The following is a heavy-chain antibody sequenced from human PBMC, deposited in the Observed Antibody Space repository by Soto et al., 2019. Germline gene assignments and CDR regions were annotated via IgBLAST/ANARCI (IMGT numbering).Heavy chain of an antibody. Sequence: GASVKVSCKASGGTFSSYAISWVRQAPGQGXEWMGGIIPIFGTANYAQKFQGRVTITADKSTSTAYMELSSLRSEDTAVYYCARTPLYYYDSSGYYYADYWGQGTLVTVSS. CDR2: IIPIFGTA. D-gene: IGHD3-22*01. CDR1: GGTFSSYA. V-gene: IGHV1-69*06. CDR3: ARTPLYYYDSSGYYYADY. J-gene: IGHJ4*02.